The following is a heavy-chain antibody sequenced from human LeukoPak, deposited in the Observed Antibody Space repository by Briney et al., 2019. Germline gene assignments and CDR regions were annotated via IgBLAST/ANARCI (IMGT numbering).Heavy chain of an antibody. CDR2: IRSSSSII. CDR3: ARVAGFLPGDYYYYVDV. Sequence: GRSLRLSCAASGFTFSSYSMNWVRQAPGKGLEWVSYIRSSSSIIYYADSVKGRFTISRDNAKNSLYLQMNSLRAEDTAVYYCARVAGFLPGDYYYYVDVWGKGTTVTVSS. J-gene: IGHJ6*03. D-gene: IGHD3-10*01. CDR1: GFTFSSYS. V-gene: IGHV3-48*01.